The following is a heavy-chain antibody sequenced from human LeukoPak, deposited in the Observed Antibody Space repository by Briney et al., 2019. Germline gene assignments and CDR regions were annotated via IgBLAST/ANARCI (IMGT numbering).Heavy chain of an antibody. V-gene: IGHV3-48*01. J-gene: IGHJ6*03. D-gene: IGHD3-3*01. CDR2: ISSSSSTI. Sequence: PGRSLRLSCAASGFTFSSYGMHWVRQAPGKGLEWVSYISSSSSTIYYADSVKGRFTISRDNAKNSLYLQMNSLRAEDTAVYYCARESASRGITIFGVVPGYMDVWGKGTTVTVSS. CDR3: ARESASRGITIFGVVPGYMDV. CDR1: GFTFSSYG.